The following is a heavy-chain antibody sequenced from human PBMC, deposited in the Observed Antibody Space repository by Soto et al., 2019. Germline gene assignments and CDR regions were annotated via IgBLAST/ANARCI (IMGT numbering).Heavy chain of an antibody. CDR2: IYYSGST. CDR3: AREGGIVGATAADY. J-gene: IGHJ4*02. D-gene: IGHD1-26*01. Sequence: QVQLQESGPGLVKPSQTLSLTCTVSGGSISSGGYYWSWIRQHPGKGLEWIGYIYYSGSTYYNPSITSQVTISVYTSKSQFSLKLSSVTAADTAVYYRAREGGIVGATAADYWGQGTLGSVSS. V-gene: IGHV4-31*01. CDR1: GGSISSGGYY.